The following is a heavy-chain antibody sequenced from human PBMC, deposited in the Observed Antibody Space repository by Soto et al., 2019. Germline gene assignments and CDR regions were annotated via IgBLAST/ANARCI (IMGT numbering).Heavy chain of an antibody. J-gene: IGHJ6*02. CDR3: ARESRCSSTSCYSSGGPDYYYYYGMDV. CDR1: GFTFSSYW. Sequence: GGSLRLSCAASGFTFSSYWMSWVRQAPGKGLEWVANIKQDGSEKYYVDSVKGRFTISRDNAKNSLYLQMNSLRAEDTAVYYCARESRCSSTSCYSSGGPDYYYYYGMDVWGQGTTVTVSS. CDR2: IKQDGSEK. D-gene: IGHD2-2*01. V-gene: IGHV3-7*05.